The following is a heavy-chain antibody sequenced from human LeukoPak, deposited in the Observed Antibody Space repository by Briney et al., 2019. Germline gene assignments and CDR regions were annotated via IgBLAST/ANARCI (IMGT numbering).Heavy chain of an antibody. CDR2: INPNSGGT. V-gene: IGHV1-2*02. J-gene: IGHJ4*02. CDR1: GYTLTGYY. CDR3: ASTRHRGGSSYFDY. Sequence: GASVKVSCKASGYTLTGYYMHWVRQAPGKGLEWMGWINPNSGGTNYAQKFQGRVTMTRDTSISTAYMELSRLRSDDTAVYYCASTRHRGGSSYFDYWGQGTLVTVSS. D-gene: IGHD6-13*01.